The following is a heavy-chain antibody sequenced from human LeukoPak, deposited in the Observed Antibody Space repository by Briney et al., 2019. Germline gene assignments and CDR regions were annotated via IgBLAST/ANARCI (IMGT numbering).Heavy chain of an antibody. Sequence: SETLSLTCSVSGYSITSGYYWGWIRQPPGKGLEWIGSIYHTGNTFYDPSFNSRVTISVDTSKNQFSLHLNSVTPDDTAVYYCARDFGTTGWHTFDYWGQGTLVTVSS. D-gene: IGHD6-19*01. CDR3: ARDFGTTGWHTFDY. CDR1: GYSITSGYY. J-gene: IGHJ4*02. CDR2: IYHTGNT. V-gene: IGHV4-38-2*02.